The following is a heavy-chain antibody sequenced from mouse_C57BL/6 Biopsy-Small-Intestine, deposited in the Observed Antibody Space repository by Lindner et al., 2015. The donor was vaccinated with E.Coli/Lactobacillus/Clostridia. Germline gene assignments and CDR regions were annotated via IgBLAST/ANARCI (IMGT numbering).Heavy chain of an antibody. Sequence: VQLQESGPELVKPGASVKISCKASGYAFSRTWMNWVKQRPGKGLEWIGRIYPGDGDTNYNGKFKGKATLTADKSSSTAYMQLSSLTSEDSAVYFCARGGSYSNYRYFDVWGAGTTVTVSS. CDR1: GYAFSRTW. D-gene: IGHD2-5*01. V-gene: IGHV1-82*01. CDR2: IYPGDGDT. CDR3: ARGGSYSNYRYFDV. J-gene: IGHJ1*01.